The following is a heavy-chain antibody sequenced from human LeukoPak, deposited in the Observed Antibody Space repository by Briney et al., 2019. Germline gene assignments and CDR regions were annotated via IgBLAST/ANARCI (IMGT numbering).Heavy chain of an antibody. J-gene: IGHJ6*03. V-gene: IGHV3-23*01. CDR1: GSTFTFYA. CDR2: ISFSGDST. D-gene: IGHD4-17*01. CDR3: AKWDGDLYYYYYMDV. Sequence: GRSLRLSCAASGSTFTFYAMSWVRQPRGKGREWGLVISFSGDSTYYADAQKGRLTISRDISKNTLNLKMDSLRAEDTAVYYCAKWDGDLYYYYYMDVWGKGTTVTVSS.